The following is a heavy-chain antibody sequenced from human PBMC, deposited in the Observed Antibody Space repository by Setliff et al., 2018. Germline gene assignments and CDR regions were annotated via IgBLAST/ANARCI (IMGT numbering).Heavy chain of an antibody. J-gene: IGHJ3*01. Sequence: ASVKVSCKASTYIFNSYGISWVRQAPGHGLEWMGWISNYNDITNYAQRFQGRVTMTTDTSTSAAYMELRSLRSDDTAVYYCAISTLSICGGGSCPNAFDVWGRGTMVTVSS. CDR2: ISNYNDIT. CDR1: TYIFNSYG. CDR3: AISTLSICGGGSCPNAFDV. V-gene: IGHV1-18*01. D-gene: IGHD2-21*01.